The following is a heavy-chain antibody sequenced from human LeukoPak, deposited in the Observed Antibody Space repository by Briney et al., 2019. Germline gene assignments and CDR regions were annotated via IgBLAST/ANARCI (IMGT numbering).Heavy chain of an antibody. D-gene: IGHD3-16*01. CDR2: IYYSGST. CDR1: GGSISSYY. CDR3: ARVGQADWFDP. J-gene: IGHJ5*02. V-gene: IGHV4-59*12. Sequence: SETLSLTCTVSGGSISSYYWSWIRQPPGKGLERIGYIYYSGSTNYNPSLKSRVTISVDRSKNQFSLKLSSVTAADTAVYYCARVGQADWFDPWGQGTLVTVSS.